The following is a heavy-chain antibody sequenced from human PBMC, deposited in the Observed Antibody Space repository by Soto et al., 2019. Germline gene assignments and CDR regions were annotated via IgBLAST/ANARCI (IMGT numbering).Heavy chain of an antibody. CDR3: ARKLAADGTFWFDP. J-gene: IGHJ5*02. V-gene: IGHV4-34*01. Sequence: SETLSLTCAVYGGSFSGYYWSWIRQPPGKGLEWIGEINHSGSTNYNPSLKSRVTISVDTSKNQFSLKLSSVTAADTAVYYCARKLAADGTFWFDPWGQGTLVTVSS. CDR2: INHSGST. CDR1: GGSFSGYY. D-gene: IGHD6-13*01.